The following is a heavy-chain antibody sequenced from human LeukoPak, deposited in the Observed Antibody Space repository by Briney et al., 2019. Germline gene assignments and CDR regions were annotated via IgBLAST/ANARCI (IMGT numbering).Heavy chain of an antibody. V-gene: IGHV4-30-4*01. Sequence: SETLSLTCTVSGGSISSGDYYWSWIRQPPGKGLEWIGYIYYSGSTYYNPSLKSRVTISVDTSKNQFSLKLSSVTAADTAVYYCARRRRRDGYPNWGQGTLVTVSS. J-gene: IGHJ4*02. CDR2: IYYSGST. D-gene: IGHD2-21*01. CDR1: GGSISSGDYY. CDR3: ARRRRRDGYPN.